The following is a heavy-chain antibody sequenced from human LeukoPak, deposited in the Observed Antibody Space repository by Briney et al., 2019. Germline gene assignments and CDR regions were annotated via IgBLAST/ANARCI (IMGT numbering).Heavy chain of an antibody. J-gene: IGHJ4*02. D-gene: IGHD6-13*01. Sequence: SETLSLTCAVYGGSFSGYYWSWIRQPPGKGLEWIGEINHSGSANYNPSLKSRVTISVDTSKNQFSLKLSSVTAADTAVYYCAREGIDSSSWSRRDYWGQGTLVTVSS. CDR3: AREGIDSSSWSRRDY. V-gene: IGHV4-34*01. CDR2: INHSGSA. CDR1: GGSFSGYY.